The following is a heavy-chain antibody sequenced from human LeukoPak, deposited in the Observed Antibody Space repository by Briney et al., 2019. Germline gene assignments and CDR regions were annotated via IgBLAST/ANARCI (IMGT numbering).Heavy chain of an antibody. CDR3: ARDPSYSSSWFVNPWYFDL. CDR2: ISSSLSYI. CDR1: GFTFSSYT. J-gene: IGHJ2*01. V-gene: IGHV3-21*01. Sequence: AGGSLRLSCAVSGFTFSSYTMNWVRQAPGKGLEWVSCISSSLSYIYYADSVKGRFTISRDNAKNSLYLQMTSLRAEDTAVYYCARDPSYSSSWFVNPWYFDLWGRGTLVTVSS. D-gene: IGHD6-13*01.